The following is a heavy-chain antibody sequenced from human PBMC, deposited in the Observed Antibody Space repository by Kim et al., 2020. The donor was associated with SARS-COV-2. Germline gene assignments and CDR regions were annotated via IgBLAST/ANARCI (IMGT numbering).Heavy chain of an antibody. Sequence: TYDVGYVKSRLTIARDNSKNTLYLQMSSLRVEDTAVYYCATNLAAADVVWGQGTLVTVSS. CDR2: T. V-gene: IGHV3-66*01. J-gene: IGHJ4*02. D-gene: IGHD6-25*01. CDR3: ATNLAAADVV.